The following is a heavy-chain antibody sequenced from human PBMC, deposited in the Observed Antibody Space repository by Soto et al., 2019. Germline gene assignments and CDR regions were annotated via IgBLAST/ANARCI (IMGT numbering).Heavy chain of an antibody. CDR3: VSQRTSVLTQAYFDY. CDR2: VYYRGRS. D-gene: IGHD2-8*01. J-gene: IGHJ4*02. V-gene: IGHV4-39*01. CDR1: GGSVSNSNYY. Sequence: ASETLSLTCTVSGGSVSNSNYYWGWIRQSPGKGLEWIGSVYYRGRSYSKSSVKSRVTISVDTSKNQFSLNLNSVTASDTAVYYCVSQRTSVLTQAYFDYWGPGALVTVSS.